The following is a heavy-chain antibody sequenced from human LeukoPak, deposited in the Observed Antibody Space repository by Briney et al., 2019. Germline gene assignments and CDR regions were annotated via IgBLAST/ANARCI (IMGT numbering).Heavy chain of an antibody. D-gene: IGHD1-14*01. CDR3: ATFSEVDY. V-gene: IGHV3-48*01. J-gene: IGHJ4*02. Sequence: GGSLRLSCAASGFTFSSYGMTWVRQAPGKGLEWVSYISSSSSTIYYADSVKGRFTISRDNAKNSLYLQMNSLRAEDTAVYYCATFSEVDYWGQGTLVTVFS. CDR2: ISSSSSTI. CDR1: GFTFSSYG.